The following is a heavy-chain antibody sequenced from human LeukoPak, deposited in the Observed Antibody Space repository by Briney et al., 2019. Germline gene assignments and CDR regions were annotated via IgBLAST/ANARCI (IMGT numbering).Heavy chain of an antibody. D-gene: IGHD2-15*01. Sequence: PSDTLSLTCTVSGGSISSGDYYWSWIRQPPGKGLEWIGYIYYSGSTNYNPSLKSRVTISVDTSKNQFSLKLSSVTAADTAVYYCARGGGEVAAEYYFDYWGQGTLVTVSS. CDR3: ARGGGEVAAEYYFDY. CDR1: GGSISSGDYY. V-gene: IGHV4-61*08. CDR2: IYYSGST. J-gene: IGHJ4*02.